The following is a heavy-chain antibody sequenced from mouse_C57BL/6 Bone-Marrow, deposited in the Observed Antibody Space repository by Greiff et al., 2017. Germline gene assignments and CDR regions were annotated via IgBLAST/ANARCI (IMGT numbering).Heavy chain of an antibody. V-gene: IGHV1-75*01. CDR2: IFPGSGST. CDR3: ETSYYYGDCLFAY. CDR1: GYTFTDYY. J-gene: IGHJ3*01. Sequence: QVQLLQSGPELVKPGASVKISCKASGYTFTDYYINWVKQRPGQGLEWIGWIFPGSGSTYYNETFKGKATLTVDKSSSTAYMLLSSLTSEDSAVYFCETSYYYGDCLFAYWGQGTLVTVSA. D-gene: IGHD1-1*01.